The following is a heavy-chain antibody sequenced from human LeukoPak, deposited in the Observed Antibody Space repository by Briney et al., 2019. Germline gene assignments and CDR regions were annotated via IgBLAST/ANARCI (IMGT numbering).Heavy chain of an antibody. CDR3: ARVREDRMEDV. J-gene: IGHJ6*02. D-gene: IGHD3-10*01. V-gene: IGHV1-8*01. CDR1: GYTFTSYD. CDR2: MNPNSGNT. Sequence: ASVQVSCKASGYTFTSYDINWVRQATGQGLEWMGWMNPNSGNTGYTQKFQGRVTMTRNTSISTAYMELSSLRSEDTAVYYCARVREDRMEDVWGQGTTVTVSS.